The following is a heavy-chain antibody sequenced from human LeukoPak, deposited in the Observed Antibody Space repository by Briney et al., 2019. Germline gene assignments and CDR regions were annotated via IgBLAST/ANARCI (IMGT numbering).Heavy chain of an antibody. CDR3: AKGYGFGTHH. CDR2: IRYDGSRQ. D-gene: IGHD3-3*01. CDR1: GFTFRTYG. J-gene: IGHJ4*02. V-gene: IGHV3-30*02. Sequence: GGSLRLSCAASGFTFRTYGMHWVRQAPGKGLEWVAFIRYDGSRQYYVDSVKGRFTTSRDNSKNTLYLQMNSLRPEDTAVYYCAKGYGFGTHHWGQGTLVTVSS.